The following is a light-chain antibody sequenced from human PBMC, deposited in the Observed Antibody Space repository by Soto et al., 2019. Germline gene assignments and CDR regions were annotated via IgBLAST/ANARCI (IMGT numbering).Light chain of an antibody. Sequence: QSVLTQPASVSGSPGQSITISCTGTSSDVGGYNYVSWYQQHPGKAPKLMIYDVSNRPSGVSNRFSGSKSGNTASLTISGLQAEDEADYDCSSYTSSSTWGFGTGTKVT. V-gene: IGLV2-14*01. J-gene: IGLJ1*01. CDR2: DVS. CDR3: SSYTSSSTWG. CDR1: SSDVGGYNY.